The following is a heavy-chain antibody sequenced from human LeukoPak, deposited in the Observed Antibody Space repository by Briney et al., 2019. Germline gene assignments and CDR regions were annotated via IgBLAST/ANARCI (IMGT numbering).Heavy chain of an antibody. D-gene: IGHD2-2*02. CDR3: ASTGYCRSTSCYMNFQH. J-gene: IGHJ1*01. CDR2: TSLGDSDT. CDR1: GYSFTSYW. Sequence: GESLKISCKGSGYSFTSYWIGWVRPMPGKGLEWIWITSLGDSDTRYSPSFQGQVTISADNSISTAYLQWSSLKASETAMYYCASTGYCRSTSCYMNFQHWGQGTLGTGSS. V-gene: IGHV5-51*01.